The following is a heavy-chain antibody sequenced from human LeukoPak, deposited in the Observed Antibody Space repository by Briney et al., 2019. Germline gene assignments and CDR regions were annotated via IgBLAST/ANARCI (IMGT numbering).Heavy chain of an antibody. V-gene: IGHV4-30-2*01. D-gene: IGHD3-22*01. CDR2: ISQSGNI. Sequence: SQTLSLTCTVSGDSISSGGYSWSWIRQPPGKGLEWIGYIYHIGYISQSGNIYQNPSLKSRVTISLDTSRNQFSLKLSSVTAADTAVYYCARSPLAFYDSSGYPRVWFDPWGQGTLVTVSS. CDR3: ARSPLAFYDSSGYPRVWFDP. J-gene: IGHJ5*02. CDR1: GDSISSGGYS.